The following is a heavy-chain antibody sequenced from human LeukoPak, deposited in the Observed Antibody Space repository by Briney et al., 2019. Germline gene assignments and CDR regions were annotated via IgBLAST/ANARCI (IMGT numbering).Heavy chain of an antibody. D-gene: IGHD3-22*01. Sequence: GGSLRLSCAASGFTFSSYGMHWVRQAPGKGLEWVAFIRYDGSNKYYADSVKGRFTISRDNSKNTLYLQMNSLRAEDTALYYCALLGADGASSGYYPSYFDYWGQGTLVTVSS. CDR1: GFTFSSYG. CDR2: IRYDGSNK. CDR3: ALLGADGASSGYYPSYFDY. J-gene: IGHJ4*02. V-gene: IGHV3-30*02.